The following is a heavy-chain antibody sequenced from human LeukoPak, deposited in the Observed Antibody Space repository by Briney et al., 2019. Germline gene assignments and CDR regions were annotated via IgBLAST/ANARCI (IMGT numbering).Heavy chain of an antibody. CDR2: IYYSGST. D-gene: IGHD5-24*01. V-gene: IGHV4-59*01. Sequence: SETLSLTCTVSGGSISSYYWGWIRQPPGKGLEWIGYIYYSGSTNYNPSLKSRVTISVDTSKNQFSLKPSSVTAADTAVYYCARGRRDGYEYWGQGTLVTVSS. J-gene: IGHJ4*02. CDR1: GGSISSYY. CDR3: ARGRRDGYEY.